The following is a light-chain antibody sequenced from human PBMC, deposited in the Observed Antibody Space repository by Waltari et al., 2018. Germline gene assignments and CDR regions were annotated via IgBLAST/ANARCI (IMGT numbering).Light chain of an antibody. V-gene: IGLV7-43*01. CDR2: SAT. CDR1: TESVTSGHY. CDR3: LLYSAGRWV. J-gene: IGLJ3*02. Sequence: QTVVTQEPSVTVSPGGAGTLTWASATESVTSGHYVNWLHQKAGQVPTALIYSATKRHSWTPGRFSGSLIGGQAALTLSDVRPEDEGDYFCLLYSAGRWVFGGGTKVTVL.